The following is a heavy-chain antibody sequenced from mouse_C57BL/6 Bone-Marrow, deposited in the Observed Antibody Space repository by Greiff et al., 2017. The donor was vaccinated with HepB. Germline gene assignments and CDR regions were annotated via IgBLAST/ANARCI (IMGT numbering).Heavy chain of an antibody. CDR3: ARHAERAMDY. V-gene: IGHV5-12*01. CDR2: ISNGGGST. CDR1: GFTFSDYY. J-gene: IGHJ4*01. Sequence: EVKVVESGGGLVQPGGSLKLSCAASGFTFSDYYMYWVRQTPEKRLEWVAYISNGGGSTYYPDTVKGRFTISRDNAKNTLYLQMSRLKSEDTAMYYCARHAERAMDYWGQGTSVTVSS.